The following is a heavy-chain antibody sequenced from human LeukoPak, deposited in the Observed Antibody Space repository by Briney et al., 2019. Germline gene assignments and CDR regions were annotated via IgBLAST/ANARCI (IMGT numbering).Heavy chain of an antibody. V-gene: IGHV3-48*03. CDR1: GFTFSSYE. J-gene: IGHJ4*02. D-gene: IGHD3-22*01. CDR2: ISSSGSTI. Sequence: TGGSLRLSLAASGFTFSSYEMNGFGKAPGKGLEWVSYISSSGSTIYYADSVKGRFTISRDNAKNSLYLQMNSLRAEDTAVYYCARDRYDSSGYYSLDYWGQGTLVTVSS. CDR3: ARDRYDSSGYYSLDY.